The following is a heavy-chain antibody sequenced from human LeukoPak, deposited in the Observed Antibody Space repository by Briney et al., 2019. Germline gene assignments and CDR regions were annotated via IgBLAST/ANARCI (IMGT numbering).Heavy chain of an antibody. V-gene: IGHV1-69*06. CDR3: ARDGPYSGSYY. CDR1: GGTFSSYG. CDR2: IIPIFGTA. D-gene: IGHD1-26*01. Sequence: ASVKVSCKASGGTFSSYGISWVRQAPGQGLEWMGGIIPIFGTANYAQKFQGRLTLTADKSTGTAYMELYSLTSDDTAVYYCARDGPYSGSYYWGQGTLVTVSS. J-gene: IGHJ4*02.